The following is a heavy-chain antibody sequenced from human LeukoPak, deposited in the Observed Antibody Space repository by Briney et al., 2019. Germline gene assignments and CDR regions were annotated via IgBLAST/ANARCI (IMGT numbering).Heavy chain of an antibody. J-gene: IGHJ4*02. CDR1: GFTFSSYG. CDR3: ARGLRLGELSAY. D-gene: IGHD3-16*02. V-gene: IGHV3-30*03. CDR2: ISYDGSNK. Sequence: PGRSLRLSCAASGFTFSSYGMHWVRQAPGKGLEWVAVISYDGSNKYYADSVKGRFTISRDNSKNTLYLQMNSLRAEDTAVYYCARGLRLGELSAYWGQGTLVTVSS.